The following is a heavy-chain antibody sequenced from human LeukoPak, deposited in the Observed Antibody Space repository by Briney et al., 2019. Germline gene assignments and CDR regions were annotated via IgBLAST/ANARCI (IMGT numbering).Heavy chain of an antibody. V-gene: IGHV3-74*01. CDR3: ARGGRNRYCSSTSCYPYYFDY. Sequence: PGGSLRLSCAASGFTFSSYWMHWVRQAPGKGLVWVSRINSDGSSTSYADSVKGRFTISRDNAKNTLYLQMNSLRAEDTAVYYCARGGRNRYCSSTSCYPYYFDYWGQGTLVTVSS. D-gene: IGHD2-2*01. CDR1: GFTFSSYW. J-gene: IGHJ4*02. CDR2: INSDGSST.